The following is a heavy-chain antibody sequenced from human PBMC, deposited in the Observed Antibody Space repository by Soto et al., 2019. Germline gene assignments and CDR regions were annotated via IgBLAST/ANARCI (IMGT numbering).Heavy chain of an antibody. V-gene: IGHV3-48*01. D-gene: IGHD3-16*02. Sequence: GGSLRLSCAASGFTFSSYSMNWVRQAPGKGLEWVSYISSSSSTIYYADSVKGRFTISRDNAKNSLYLQMNSLRAEDTAVYYCARDRYDYIWGSYRYPYTLLFDYWGQGTLVTVSS. CDR1: GFTFSSYS. CDR2: ISSSSSTI. J-gene: IGHJ4*02. CDR3: ARDRYDYIWGSYRYPYTLLFDY.